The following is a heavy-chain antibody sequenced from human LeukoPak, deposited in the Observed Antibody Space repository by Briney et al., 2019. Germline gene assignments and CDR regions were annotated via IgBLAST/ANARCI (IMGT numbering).Heavy chain of an antibody. V-gene: IGHV3-9*01. J-gene: IGHJ3*02. Sequence: GGSLRLSCAASGFTFDAYAMHWVRQAPGKGLEWVSGISWNSGTIGYADSVKGRFTISRDNAKNSLYLQMNSLRAEDTALYFCAVDRGSSVWYGAFDMWGQGTMVTVST. CDR3: AVDRGSSVWYGAFDM. CDR2: ISWNSGTI. CDR1: GFTFDAYA. D-gene: IGHD6-19*01.